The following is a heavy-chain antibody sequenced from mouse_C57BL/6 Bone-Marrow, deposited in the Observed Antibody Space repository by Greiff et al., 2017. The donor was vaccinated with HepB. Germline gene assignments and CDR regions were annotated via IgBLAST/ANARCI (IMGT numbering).Heavy chain of an antibody. CDR2: IDPSDSYT. J-gene: IGHJ2*01. CDR1: GYTFTSYW. V-gene: IGHV1-59*01. D-gene: IGHD1-1*01. Sequence: QVQLQQPGAELVRPGTSVKLSCKASGYTFTSYWMHWVKQRPGQGLEWIGVIDPSDSYTNYNQKFKGKATLTVDTSSSTAYMQLSSLTSEDSAVYYGARLLITTVVATADYWGQGTTLTVSS. CDR3: ARLLITTVVATADY.